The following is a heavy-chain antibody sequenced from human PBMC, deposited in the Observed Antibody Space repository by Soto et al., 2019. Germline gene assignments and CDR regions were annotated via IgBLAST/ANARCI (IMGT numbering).Heavy chain of an antibody. CDR1: GGSISSGDYY. V-gene: IGHV4-30-4*01. J-gene: IGHJ6*02. D-gene: IGHD3-3*01. CDR2: IYYSGST. Sequence: SETLSLTCTVSGGSISSGDYYWSWIRQPPGKGLEWIGYIYYSGSTYYNPSLKSRVTISVDTSKNQFSLKLSSVTAADTAVYYCARVRQFDFWSGHAVGMDFCGQGLKLTV. CDR3: ARVRQFDFWSGHAVGMDF.